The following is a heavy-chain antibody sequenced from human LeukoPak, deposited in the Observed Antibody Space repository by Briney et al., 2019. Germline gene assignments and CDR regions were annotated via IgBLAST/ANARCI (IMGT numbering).Heavy chain of an antibody. CDR3: ARHRFEAARDFYYYYYMDV. V-gene: IGHV4-34*01. J-gene: IGHJ6*03. D-gene: IGHD6-6*01. Sequence: SETLSLTCAVYGGSFSGYYWSWIRQPPGKGLEWIGEINHSGSTNYNPSLKSRVTISVDTSKNQFSLKLSSVTAADTAVYYCARHRFEAARDFYYYYYMDVWGKGTTVTVSS. CDR2: INHSGST. CDR1: GGSFSGYY.